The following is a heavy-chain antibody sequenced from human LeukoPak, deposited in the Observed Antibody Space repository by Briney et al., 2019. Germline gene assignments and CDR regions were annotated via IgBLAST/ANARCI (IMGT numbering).Heavy chain of an antibody. CDR3: ARRNRWFDP. J-gene: IGHJ5*02. Sequence: AETLSLTCGVSGYAFSSGYYWGWIRQSAGKGLEWVGNIYRSGSTYYNPSLKSRVTISVDTSKNQCSVRLTSVTAADTAVYYCARRNRWFDPWGQGTLVTVSS. CDR2: IYRSGST. V-gene: IGHV4-38-2*01. CDR1: GYAFSSGYY.